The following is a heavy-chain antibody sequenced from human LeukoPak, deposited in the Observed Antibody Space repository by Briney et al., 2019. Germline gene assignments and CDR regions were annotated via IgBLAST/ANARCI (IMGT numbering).Heavy chain of an antibody. D-gene: IGHD2-21*02. J-gene: IGHJ4*02. CDR3: TTCGGDCYFNY. Sequence: GGSLRLSCAASGFTFSDAWMSWVRQAPGKGLEWVGRIKSKTDGGTTTYAAPVKGRFTISRDDSRNTLYLQMNSLKTEDTAVYYCTTCGGDCYFNYWGQGTLATVSS. CDR2: IKSKTDGGTT. V-gene: IGHV3-15*01. CDR1: GFTFSDAW.